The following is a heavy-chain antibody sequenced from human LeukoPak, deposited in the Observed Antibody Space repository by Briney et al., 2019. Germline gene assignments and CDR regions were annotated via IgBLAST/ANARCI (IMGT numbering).Heavy chain of an antibody. CDR3: ARDTYLGAFDI. Sequence: PGGSLRLSCAASGFIVSNTYMSWVRQTPGKGLEWVSLIYSGGSTYYANSVKGRFTISRHNSKNTLYLQVNSLRAEDTAVYYCARDTYLGAFDIWGQGTMVTVSS. J-gene: IGHJ3*02. CDR2: IYSGGST. V-gene: IGHV3-53*04. D-gene: IGHD2/OR15-2a*01. CDR1: GFIVSNTY.